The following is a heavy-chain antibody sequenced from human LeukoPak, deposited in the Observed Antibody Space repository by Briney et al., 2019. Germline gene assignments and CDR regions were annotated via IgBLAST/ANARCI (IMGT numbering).Heavy chain of an antibody. CDR3: ASGITGTNNWFDP. CDR2: IYSGGST. D-gene: IGHD1-20*01. J-gene: IGHJ5*02. V-gene: IGHV3-66*02. CDR1: GFTVSSNY. Sequence: PVGSLRLSCAASGFTVSSNYMSWVHQAPGKGLEWVSVIYSGGSTYYADSVKGRFTISRDNSKNTLYLQMNSLRAEDTAVYYCASGITGTNNWFDPWGQGTLVTVSS.